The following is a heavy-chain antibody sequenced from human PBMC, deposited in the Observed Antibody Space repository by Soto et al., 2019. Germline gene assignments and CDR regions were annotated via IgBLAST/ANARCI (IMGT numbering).Heavy chain of an antibody. V-gene: IGHV6-1*01. Sequence: SQTLSLTCVISGDSVSSNTASWNWIRQSPSRGLECLGRTYFISKWYNDYSVSVKSRIIINPDTSNNQFSLQLNSVTPEDTAVYFCAKGDNLGPKTGYAFDPWGQGIMVTVSS. J-gene: IGHJ5*02. CDR1: GDSVSSNTAS. CDR2: TYFISKWYN. D-gene: IGHD5-12*01. CDR3: AKGDNLGPKTGYAFDP.